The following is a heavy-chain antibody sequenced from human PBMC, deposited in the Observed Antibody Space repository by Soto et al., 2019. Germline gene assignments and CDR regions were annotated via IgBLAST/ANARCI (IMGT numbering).Heavy chain of an antibody. CDR1: GYTFTTYG. Sequence: ASVKVSCKTSGYTFTTYGIHWVRQVPGQGLEWMGWISGYNKNTNYAQKFQDRVTMTTDTSRSTGYMELTSLTFEDTAVYYCARDTDWFDPWGQGTLVTVSS. V-gene: IGHV1-18*01. CDR2: ISGYNKNT. J-gene: IGHJ5*02. CDR3: ARDTDWFDP.